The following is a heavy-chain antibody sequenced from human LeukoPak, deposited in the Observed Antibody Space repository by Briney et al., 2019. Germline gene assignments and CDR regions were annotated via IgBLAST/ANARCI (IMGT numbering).Heavy chain of an antibody. Sequence: SETLSLTCAAYGGSFSGYYWSWIRQPPGKGLDWIGEINHSGSTNYNPSLKSRVTISVDTSKNQFSLKLSSVTAADTAVYYCARGTRLRLRDFDYWGQGTLVTASS. CDR1: GGSFSGYY. CDR2: INHSGST. CDR3: ARGTRLRLRDFDY. D-gene: IGHD5-12*01. V-gene: IGHV4-34*01. J-gene: IGHJ4*02.